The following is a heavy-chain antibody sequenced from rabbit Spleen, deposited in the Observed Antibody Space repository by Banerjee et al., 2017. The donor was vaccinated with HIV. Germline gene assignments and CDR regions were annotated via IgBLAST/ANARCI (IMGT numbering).Heavy chain of an antibody. D-gene: IGHD8-1*01. Sequence: QQLEESGGGLVKPGASLTLTCKASRLDFSGTYYLCWVRQAPGKGLEWSACIYIGGATATYYASWAKGRFTISKTSSTMVTLQMTSLTAADTATYFCARDTGSSFSSYGMDLWGPGTLVTVS. CDR1: RLDFSGTYY. CDR3: ARDTGSSFSSYGMDL. V-gene: IGHV1S40*01. J-gene: IGHJ6*01. CDR2: IYIGGATAT.